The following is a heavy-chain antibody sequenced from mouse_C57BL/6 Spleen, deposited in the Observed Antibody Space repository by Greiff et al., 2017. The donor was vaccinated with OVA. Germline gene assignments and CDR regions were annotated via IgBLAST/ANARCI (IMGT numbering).Heavy chain of an antibody. CDR3: TRRDYYGSSYACDY. CDR1: GFNIKDDY. CDR2: IDPADGDT. D-gene: IGHD1-1*01. J-gene: IGHJ2*01. Sequence: VQLQQSGAELVRPGASVKLSCTASGFNIKDDYMHWVKQRPEQGLEWIGWIDPADGDTEYAAKFQGKATITADTSSNTAYLQLSSLTTEDTAVYYGTRRDYYGSSYACDYWGQGTTLTVSS. V-gene: IGHV14-4*01.